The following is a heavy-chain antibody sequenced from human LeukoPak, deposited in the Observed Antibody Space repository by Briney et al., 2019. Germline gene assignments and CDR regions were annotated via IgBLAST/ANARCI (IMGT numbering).Heavy chain of an antibody. D-gene: IGHD5-24*01. V-gene: IGHV3-23*01. J-gene: IGHJ4*02. CDR3: AKASRRWLQSSFDY. CDR1: GFTFSAYG. CDR2: ISGSGGST. Sequence: GGSLRLSCSASGFTFSAYGMNWVRQAPGKGLEWVSAISGSGGSTYYADSVKGRFTISRDNSKNTLYLQMNSLRAEDTAVYYCAKASRRWLQSSFDYWGQGTLVTVSS.